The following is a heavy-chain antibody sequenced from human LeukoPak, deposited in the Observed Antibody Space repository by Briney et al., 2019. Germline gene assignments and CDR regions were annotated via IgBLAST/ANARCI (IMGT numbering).Heavy chain of an antibody. Sequence: GGSLTLSCGVSGFTFSRNWMSWVRQAPGKGLEWVASINPDGSQKYYVDSVEGRFTISRDNTKSSLYLQMNSLGAEDTAVYYCAKLLGMVTTFDYWGQGTLVTVPS. CDR1: GFTFSRNW. CDR3: AKLLGMVTTFDY. J-gene: IGHJ4*02. CDR2: INPDGSQK. D-gene: IGHD5-24*01. V-gene: IGHV3-7*01.